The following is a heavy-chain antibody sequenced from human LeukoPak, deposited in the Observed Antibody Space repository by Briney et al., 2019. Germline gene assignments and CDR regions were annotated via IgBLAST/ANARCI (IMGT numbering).Heavy chain of an antibody. CDR1: GFTFSSYS. Sequence: GGSLRLSCAAPGFTFSSYSMNWVRQAPGKGLEWVSYISSSSSTIYYADSVKGRFTISRDNAKNSLYLQMNSLRAEDTAVYYCARAYSSGRFDPWGQGTLVTVSS. CDR2: ISSSSSTI. V-gene: IGHV3-48*04. CDR3: ARAYSSGRFDP. J-gene: IGHJ5*02. D-gene: IGHD6-19*01.